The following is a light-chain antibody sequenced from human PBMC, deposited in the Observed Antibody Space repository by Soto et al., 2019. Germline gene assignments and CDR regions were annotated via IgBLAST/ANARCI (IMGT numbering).Light chain of an antibody. V-gene: IGKV3-15*01. CDR3: QSYDDWPFT. CDR2: GGS. CDR1: ESLFGF. Sequence: EIVLTQSPATLSVSPGDRVTLSCRASESLFGFLAWYQQKPGQYPRLLNYGGSTRATGIPARFSGSGSATDFSLTMRSLKSVDFAVYFCQSYDDWPFTSGLGTKL. J-gene: IGKJ2*01.